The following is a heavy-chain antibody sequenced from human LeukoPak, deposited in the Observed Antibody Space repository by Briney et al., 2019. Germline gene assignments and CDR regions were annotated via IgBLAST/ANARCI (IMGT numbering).Heavy chain of an antibody. Sequence: SETLSLTCIVSGGSISSSDYYWGWIRQPPGKGLEWIATIYHSGSTYYNPSLKSRVTISVDTFKNQFSLRLSSVTAADTAVYYCASYLRGSYIDYWGQGILVTVSS. V-gene: IGHV4-39*01. CDR1: GGSISSSDYY. D-gene: IGHD3-16*01. J-gene: IGHJ4*02. CDR3: ASYLRGSYIDY. CDR2: IYHSGST.